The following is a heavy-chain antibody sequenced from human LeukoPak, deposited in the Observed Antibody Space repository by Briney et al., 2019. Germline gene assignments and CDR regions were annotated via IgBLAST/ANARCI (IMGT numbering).Heavy chain of an antibody. Sequence: SETLSLTCTVSGGSISSYYWGWIRQPPGKGLEWIGSIYYSGSTYYNPSLKSRVTISVDTSQNQFSLKLSSVTAADTAVYYCARFELPDNWFDPWGQGTLVTVSS. CDR1: GGSISSYY. J-gene: IGHJ5*02. V-gene: IGHV4-39*01. D-gene: IGHD1-7*01. CDR2: IYYSGST. CDR3: ARFELPDNWFDP.